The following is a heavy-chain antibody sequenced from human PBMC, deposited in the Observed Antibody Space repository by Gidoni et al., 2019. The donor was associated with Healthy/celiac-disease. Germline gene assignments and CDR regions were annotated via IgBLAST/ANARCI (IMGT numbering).Heavy chain of an antibody. J-gene: IGHJ6*02. Sequence: QVQLVQSGAEVKKPGSSVKVSCKASGGTFSSYAISWVRQAPGQGLEWMGGIIPIFGTANDAQKFQGRVTITADESTSTAYMELSSLRSEDTAVYYCARDPGAVRGRRRNSDPEIEYYYGMDVWGQGTTVTVSS. D-gene: IGHD3-10*01. CDR1: GGTFSSYA. CDR3: ARDPGAVRGRRRNSDPEIEYYYGMDV. CDR2: IIPIFGTA. V-gene: IGHV1-69*01.